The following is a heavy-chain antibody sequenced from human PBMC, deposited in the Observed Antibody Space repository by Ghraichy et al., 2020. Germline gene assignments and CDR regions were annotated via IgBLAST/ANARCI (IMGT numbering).Heavy chain of an antibody. CDR2: IYNSDST. V-gene: IGHV4-61*01. CDR1: GGSVSGGSSY. J-gene: IGHJ6*02. CDR3: ARDQGAYYYYRMDV. Sequence: ESLNISCTVSGGSVSGGSSYWNWNRQPPGKGLEWIGCIYNSDSTNYNPSLKSRLTISLDTSKNQFSLKLRSVTAADTAVYYCARDQGAYYYYRMDVWGQGTTVTVSS.